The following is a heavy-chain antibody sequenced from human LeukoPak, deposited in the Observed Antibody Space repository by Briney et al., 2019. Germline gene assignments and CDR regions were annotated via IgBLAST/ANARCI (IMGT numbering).Heavy chain of an antibody. CDR1: GFAFSNYW. J-gene: IGHJ4*02. D-gene: IGHD4-11*01. V-gene: IGHV3-7*01. CDR2: MNEDGSEK. CDR3: ARDRGYSNFDY. Sequence: QPGGSLRLSCAASGFAFSNYWMSWVRQAPGKGLEWVANMNEDGSEKNYVDSVKGRFTISRDNAQDSLYLQMNSLRAEDTAVYYCARDRGYSNFDYWGQGTLLTVSS.